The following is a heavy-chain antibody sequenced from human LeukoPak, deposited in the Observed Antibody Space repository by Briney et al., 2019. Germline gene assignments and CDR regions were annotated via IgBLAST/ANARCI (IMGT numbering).Heavy chain of an antibody. V-gene: IGHV4-39*01. CDR3: ARLRRLALPGS. Sequence: SSETLSLTCSVSGDSISNRNYYWGWIRQPPGKGLEWIGSLYLSGATYYNSSLKSRLSISVDTSKNQFSLNLTSVAAADTAVYYCARLRRLALPGSWGQGTLVTVSS. J-gene: IGHJ5*02. CDR2: LYLSGAT. CDR1: GDSISNRNYY. D-gene: IGHD6-19*01.